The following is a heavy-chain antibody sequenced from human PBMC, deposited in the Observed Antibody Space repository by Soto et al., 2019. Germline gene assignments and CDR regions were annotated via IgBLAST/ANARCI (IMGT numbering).Heavy chain of an antibody. CDR2: INNDGSST. CDR1: GFTFSSNW. V-gene: IGHV3-74*01. J-gene: IGHJ4*02. CDR3: ASGGVAGSGTYYNDY. D-gene: IGHD3-10*01. Sequence: EVQLVESGGGLVQPGGSLRLSCAASGFTFSSNWMHWVRQAPGKGLVWVSRINNDGSSTSYADSVKGRLTNSRDNAKNTLYLQVNSLRDEDTAVYYCASGGVAGSGTYYNDYWGRGTLVTVSS.